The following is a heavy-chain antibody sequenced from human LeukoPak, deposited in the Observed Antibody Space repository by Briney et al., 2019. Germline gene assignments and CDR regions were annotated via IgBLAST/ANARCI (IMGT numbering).Heavy chain of an antibody. V-gene: IGHV3-30-3*01. Sequence: PGGSLRLSCAASGFTFSSYAMHWVRQAPGKGLEWVAVISYDGSNKYYADSVKGRFTISRDNSKNTLYLQMNSLRAEDTAAYYCARDVYHYYDPLSYYYYGMDVWGQGTTVTVSS. CDR2: ISYDGSNK. J-gene: IGHJ6*02. CDR3: ARDVYHYYDPLSYYYYGMDV. D-gene: IGHD3-22*01. CDR1: GFTFSSYA.